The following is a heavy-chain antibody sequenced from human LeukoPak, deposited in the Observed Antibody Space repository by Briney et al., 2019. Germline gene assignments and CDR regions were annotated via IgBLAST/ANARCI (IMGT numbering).Heavy chain of an antibody. V-gene: IGHV3-23*01. CDR3: AKSPTVDAAFDI. CDR1: GFTFSSCA. J-gene: IGHJ3*02. Sequence: GGSLRLSCAASGFTFSSCAMNWVCQAPGKGLEWVSGIGYTGDSTFYADSVKGRFTVSRDSSKNTLFLHMNSLRAEDTALYYCAKSPTVDAAFDIWGQGTMVTVSS. D-gene: IGHD4-23*01. CDR2: IGYTGDST.